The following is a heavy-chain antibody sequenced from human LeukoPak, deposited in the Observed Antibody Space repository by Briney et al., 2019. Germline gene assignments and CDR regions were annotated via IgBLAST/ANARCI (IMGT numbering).Heavy chain of an antibody. CDR1: GFTFSSYA. D-gene: IGHD2-2*01. CDR3: AKDHCSSTSCYDYYYYMDV. V-gene: IGHV3-23*01. CDR2: ISGSGGST. Sequence: GGSQRLSCAASGFTFSSYAMSWVRQAPGKGLEWVSAISGSGGSTYYADSVKGRFTISRDNSKNTLYLQMNSLRAEDTAVYYCAKDHCSSTSCYDYYYYMDVWGKGATVTVSS. J-gene: IGHJ6*03.